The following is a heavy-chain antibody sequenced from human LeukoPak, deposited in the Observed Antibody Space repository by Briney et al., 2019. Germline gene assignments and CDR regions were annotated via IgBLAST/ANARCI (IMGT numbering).Heavy chain of an antibody. Sequence: PSETLSLTCIVSGDSISSYYWSWIRQPPGKGLEWIGYIYYSGSTNYNPSLKSRVTISVDTAKNQFSLKLSSVTAADTAVYYCAREARGSYYDYWGQGTLVTVSS. D-gene: IGHD1-26*01. CDR2: IYYSGST. J-gene: IGHJ4*02. CDR3: AREARGSYYDY. V-gene: IGHV4-59*01. CDR1: GDSISSYY.